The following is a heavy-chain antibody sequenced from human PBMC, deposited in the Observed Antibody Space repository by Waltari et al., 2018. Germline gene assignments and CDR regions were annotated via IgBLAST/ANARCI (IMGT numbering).Heavy chain of an antibody. CDR1: GFTFSNYA. CDR2: ITSSGGST. D-gene: IGHD2-21*02. J-gene: IGHJ4*02. CDR3: AKDPIVVVTAIFDY. Sequence: VQLLESGGGLVQPGGSLRLSCAASGFTFSNYAMTWVRQAPGKGLEWVSGITSSGGSTYYAASVKGRFTISRDNSKNTLYLQMNSLRAEDTAVYYCAKDPIVVVTAIFDYWGQGTLVTVSS. V-gene: IGHV3-23*01.